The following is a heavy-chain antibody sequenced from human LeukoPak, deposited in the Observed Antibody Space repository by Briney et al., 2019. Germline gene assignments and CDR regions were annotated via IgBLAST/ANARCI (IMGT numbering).Heavy chain of an antibody. V-gene: IGHV1-2*02. CDR1: GYTFTGYY. D-gene: IGHD2-2*02. CDR2: INPNSGGT. Sequence: ASVKVSCKASGYTFTGYYMHWVRQAPGQGLEWMGWINPNSGGTNYAQKFQGRVTMTRDTSISTAYMELSRLRSDGTAVYYCARDPYIVVVPAAIGFDYWGQGTLVTVSS. CDR3: ARDPYIVVVPAAIGFDY. J-gene: IGHJ4*02.